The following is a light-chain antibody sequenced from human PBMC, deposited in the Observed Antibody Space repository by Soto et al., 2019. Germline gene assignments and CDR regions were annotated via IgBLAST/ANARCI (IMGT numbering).Light chain of an antibody. J-gene: IGLJ3*02. CDR2: DGN. CDR1: SSDVGSSNF. CDR3: CAYASTHLV. Sequence: QAVVTQPASVSGSPGQSISISCTGTSSDVGSSNFLSWCQQHPGKAPKLMIYDGNQRPSGVSNRFSGSKSGNTASLTISGLQAEDEADYYCCAYASTHLVFGGGTKLTVL. V-gene: IGLV2-23*01.